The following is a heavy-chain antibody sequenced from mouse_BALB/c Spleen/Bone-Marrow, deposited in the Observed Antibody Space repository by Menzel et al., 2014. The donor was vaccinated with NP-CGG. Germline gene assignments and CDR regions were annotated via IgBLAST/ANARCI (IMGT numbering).Heavy chain of an antibody. Sequence: VKLVESGPGLVQPSQSLSITCTVSGLSLTDYGVHWVRQSPGKGLEWLGVIWSGGNTDYNAAFISRLSISKDNSKSXVFFKMNSLQANDTAIYYCARKSYYYGKGAMDYWCQGTSVTVSS. CDR3: ARKSYYYGKGAMDY. CDR1: GLSLTDYG. CDR2: IWSGGNT. D-gene: IGHD1-1*01. V-gene: IGHV2-2*02. J-gene: IGHJ4*01.